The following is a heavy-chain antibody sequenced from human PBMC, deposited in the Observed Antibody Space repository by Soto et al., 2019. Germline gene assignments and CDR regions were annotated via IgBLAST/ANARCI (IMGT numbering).Heavy chain of an antibody. J-gene: IGHJ3*02. CDR3: AKDMGYDSSDDAFDI. CDR1: GFTFDDYA. Sequence: EVQLVESGGGLVQPGRSLRLSCAASGFTFDDYAMHWVRQAPGKGLEWVSGTSWNSGSIGYADSVKGRFTISRDNAKNSLYLQMNSLRAEDTALYYCAKDMGYDSSDDAFDIWGQGTMVTVSS. CDR2: TSWNSGSI. D-gene: IGHD3-22*01. V-gene: IGHV3-9*01.